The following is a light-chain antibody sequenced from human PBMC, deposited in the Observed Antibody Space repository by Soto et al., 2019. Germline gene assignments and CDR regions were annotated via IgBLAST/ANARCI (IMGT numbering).Light chain of an antibody. Sequence: QLVLTQSPSASASLGASVQLTCTLSSGYSTYAIAWHQQQPEKGPRYLMKLNSDGSHSKGDGIPDRFSGSSSGAERYLTISCLQSEDEGDYYCQTWGTGTWVFGGGTQLTV. V-gene: IGLV4-69*01. CDR1: SGYSTYA. CDR3: QTWGTGTWV. J-gene: IGLJ3*02. CDR2: LNSDGSH.